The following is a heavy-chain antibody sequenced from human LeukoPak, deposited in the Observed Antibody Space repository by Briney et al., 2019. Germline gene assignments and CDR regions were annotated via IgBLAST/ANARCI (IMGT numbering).Heavy chain of an antibody. J-gene: IGHJ4*02. V-gene: IGHV1-69*04. D-gene: IGHD1-26*01. CDR2: IIPIVGIA. CDR1: GGTFSNYA. Sequence: ASVKVSCKASGGTFSNYAITWVRQAPGQGLEWMGRIIPIVGIANYAQKFQGRVTITADKSTSTAYMELRSLRSDDTAVYYCARVMASGTAWFDYWGQGTLVTVSS. CDR3: ARVMASGTAWFDY.